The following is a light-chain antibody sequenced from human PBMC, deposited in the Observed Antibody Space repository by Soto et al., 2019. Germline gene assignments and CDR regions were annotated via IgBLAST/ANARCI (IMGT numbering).Light chain of an antibody. CDR1: ESVSRY. CDR2: DAS. V-gene: IGKV3-11*01. CDR3: EQRSDWPST. Sequence: EIVLTQSPATLSLSPGNRATLSCRASESVSRYLAWYQQKPGQAPRLLIYDASSRAAGIPARFSGSGSGTDFTLTFISLEPEDFVVYYCEQRSDWPSTFGGGTKLDIK. J-gene: IGKJ4*01.